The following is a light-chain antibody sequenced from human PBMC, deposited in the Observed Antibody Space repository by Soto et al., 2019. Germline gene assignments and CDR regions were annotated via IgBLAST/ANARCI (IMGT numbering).Light chain of an antibody. J-gene: IGKJ1*01. CDR2: AAS. CDR3: LQHNSYPWT. V-gene: IGKV1-17*01. CDR1: QGIRSD. Sequence: DIQMTQSPSSLSASVGDRVTITCRASQGIRSDLGWFQQKPGKAPKRLIYAASSLQSGVPSRLSGSGSGTEFTLTISSLQPEDFATYYCLQHNSYPWTFGQGTKVEMK.